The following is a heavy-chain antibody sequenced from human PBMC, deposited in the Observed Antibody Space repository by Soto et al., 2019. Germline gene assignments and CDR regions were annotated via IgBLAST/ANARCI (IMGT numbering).Heavy chain of an antibody. Sequence: TLSLTCTVSGGSISSGDYYWSWIRQPPGKGLEWIGYIYYSGSTYYNPSLKSRVTISVDTSKNQFSLKLSSVTAADTAVYYCARVPVVVVTMDVWGQGTTVTVSS. CDR3: ARVPVVVVTMDV. D-gene: IGHD2-2*01. CDR1: GGSISSGDYY. CDR2: IYYSGST. J-gene: IGHJ6*02. V-gene: IGHV4-30-4*01.